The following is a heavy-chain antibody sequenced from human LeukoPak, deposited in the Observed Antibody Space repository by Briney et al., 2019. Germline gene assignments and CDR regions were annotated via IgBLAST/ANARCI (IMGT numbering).Heavy chain of an antibody. CDR3: ARDIAAAGANYYFDY. V-gene: IGHV3-11*01. J-gene: IGHJ4*02. CDR1: GFTFSDYY. D-gene: IGHD6-13*01. CDR2: ISSSGSTI. Sequence: PGGSLRLSCAASGFTFSDYYMSWIRQAPGKGLEWVSYISSSGSTIYYADSVKGRFTISRDNAKNSLYLQMNSLRAEDTAVYYCARDIAAAGANYYFDYWGQGTLVTVSS.